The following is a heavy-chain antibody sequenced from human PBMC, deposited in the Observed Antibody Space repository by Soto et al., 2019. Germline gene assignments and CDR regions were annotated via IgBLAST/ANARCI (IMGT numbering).Heavy chain of an antibody. J-gene: IGHJ5*02. V-gene: IGHV4-59*01. CDR1: GDSIGSYH. CDR2: VYYTGTT. Sequence: PSDTLLLTIKVSGDSIGSYHWRCVRQPPGKGLEWIASVYYTGTTNYNPSLGSRVTISIDAPENQISLKLTSVTAADTAFYYCARDTVLTGMFDLWGQGTLVPVSS. D-gene: IGHD4-17*01. CDR3: ARDTVLTGMFDL.